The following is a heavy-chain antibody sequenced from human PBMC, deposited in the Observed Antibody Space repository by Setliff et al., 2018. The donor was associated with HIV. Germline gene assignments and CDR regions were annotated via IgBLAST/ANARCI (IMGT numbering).Heavy chain of an antibody. J-gene: IGHJ4*02. D-gene: IGHD6-13*01. CDR3: TRGGGSNQYYFDY. CDR1: GFTLADYA. V-gene: IGHV3-49*04. CDR2: IRNIAYGESI. Sequence: GGSLRLSCTASGFTLADYALSWVRQAPGKGLECVGFIRNIAYGESIEYAASVKDRFTISRDNSKNIAYLQMNNLKTEDTAVYYCTRGGGSNQYYFDYWGQGVPVTVPQ.